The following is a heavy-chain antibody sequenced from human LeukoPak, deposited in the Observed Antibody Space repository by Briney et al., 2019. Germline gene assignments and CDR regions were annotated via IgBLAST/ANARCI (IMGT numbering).Heavy chain of an antibody. CDR3: AGAIQIAAAGTGGVDY. Sequence: VASVKVSCKASGYTFTGYYMHWVRRAPGQGLEWMGWINPNSGGTNYAQKFQGRVTMTRDTSISTAYMELSRLRSDDTAVYYCAGAIQIAAAGTGGVDYWGQGTLVTVSS. D-gene: IGHD6-13*01. CDR2: INPNSGGT. V-gene: IGHV1-2*02. J-gene: IGHJ4*02. CDR1: GYTFTGYY.